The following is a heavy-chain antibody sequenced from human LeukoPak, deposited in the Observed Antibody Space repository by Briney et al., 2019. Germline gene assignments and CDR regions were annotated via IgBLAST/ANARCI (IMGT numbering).Heavy chain of an antibody. V-gene: IGHV3-74*01. Sequence: GGSPRLSCAASGFTFSKYWMLWVRQAPGKGLESVSRINTDGTVTTYADSVKGRFTISRDNADNTMFLQMNSVRDEDTAVYYCATKQWLAPPPDSWGQGTPVTVSS. CDR1: GFTFSKYW. J-gene: IGHJ4*02. CDR2: INTDGTVT. CDR3: ATKQWLAPPPDS. D-gene: IGHD6-19*01.